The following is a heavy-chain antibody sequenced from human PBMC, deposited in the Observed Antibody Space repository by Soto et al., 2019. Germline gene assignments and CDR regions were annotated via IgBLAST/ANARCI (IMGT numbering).Heavy chain of an antibody. Sequence: QVQLVESGGGVVQPGTSLRLSCAASGFTFSSHGMQWVRQAPGKGLEWVAVIASDGGVSYYLDSVRGRFTASRDNSRSIMYLQMNSLRAEDTAVYYCAKEFRHDYWFFENWGQGTQVTVSS. V-gene: IGHV3-30*18. CDR2: IASDGGVS. J-gene: IGHJ4*02. D-gene: IGHD3-16*01. CDR1: GFTFSSHG. CDR3: AKEFRHDYWFFEN.